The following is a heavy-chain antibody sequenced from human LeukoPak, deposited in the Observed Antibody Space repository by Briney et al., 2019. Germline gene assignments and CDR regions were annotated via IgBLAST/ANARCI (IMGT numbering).Heavy chain of an antibody. CDR3: AELGITMIGGV. CDR1: GFTFSSYS. V-gene: IGHV3-48*01. J-gene: IGHJ6*04. CDR2: ISSSRSTI. Sequence: GGSLRLSCAASGFTFSSYSMKGVRQAPGKGGEWGSYISSSRSTIYYEDSVKGRLTSSREKDKNSLYLQMKSRRAEDTAVYYCAELGITMIGGVWGKGTTVTISS. D-gene: IGHD3-10*02.